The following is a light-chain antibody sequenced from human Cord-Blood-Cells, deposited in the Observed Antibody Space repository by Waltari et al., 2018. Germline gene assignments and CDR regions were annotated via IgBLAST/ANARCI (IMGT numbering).Light chain of an antibody. CDR2: WAS. Sequence: DIVMTQSPDSMAVSLSDRHTINCKSSQSVLYSSNNKNYLAWYQQKPGQPPKLLIYWASTRESGVPDRFSGSGSGTDFTLTISSLQAEDVAVYYCQLYYSTPFTFGPGTKVDIK. J-gene: IGKJ3*01. V-gene: IGKV4-1*01. CDR1: QSVLYSSNNKNY. CDR3: QLYYSTPFT.